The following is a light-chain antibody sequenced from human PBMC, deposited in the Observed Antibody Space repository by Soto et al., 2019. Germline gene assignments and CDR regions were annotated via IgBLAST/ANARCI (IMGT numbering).Light chain of an antibody. CDR1: QTISSW. V-gene: IGKV1-5*03. J-gene: IGKJ4*01. Sequence: DIQMTQSPSTLSGSVGYRFTITCRASQTISSWLAWYQKKTGKDPKLLIYKESTLKSGVQSRFSGSGSGTDFTLTIRSLQPEEFATYDCQQYNSYLVTFGGGTKVDIK. CDR2: KES. CDR3: QQYNSYLVT.